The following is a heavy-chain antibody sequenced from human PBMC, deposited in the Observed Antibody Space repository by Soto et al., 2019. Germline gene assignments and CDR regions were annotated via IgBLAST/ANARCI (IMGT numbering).Heavy chain of an antibody. Sequence: GGSLRLSCAASGFTFRTYGMHWVRQAPGKGLEWVAIFWYDGSNKYYAESVKGRFTISRDNSKNTLFLQMNSLRAEDTAVYYCAKGGSPYYPRFFDNWGQGTLVTVSS. D-gene: IGHD3-22*01. V-gene: IGHV3-33*06. CDR2: FWYDGSNK. CDR3: AKGGSPYYPRFFDN. J-gene: IGHJ4*02. CDR1: GFTFRTYG.